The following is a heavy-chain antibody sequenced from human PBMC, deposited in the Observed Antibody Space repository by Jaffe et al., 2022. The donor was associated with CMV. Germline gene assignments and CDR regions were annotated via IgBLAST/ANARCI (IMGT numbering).Heavy chain of an antibody. J-gene: IGHJ5*02. Sequence: QVQLVQSGAEVKKPGASVKVSCKASGYTFTSYGISWVRQAPGQGLEWMGWISAYNGNTNYAQKLQGRVTMTTDTSTSTAYMELRSLRSDDTAVYYCAKTGQKIPYYYDSSGYYGWFDPWGQGTLVTVSS. CDR1: GYTFTSYG. CDR3: AKTGQKIPYYYDSSGYYGWFDP. V-gene: IGHV1-18*01. CDR2: ISAYNGNT. D-gene: IGHD3-22*01.